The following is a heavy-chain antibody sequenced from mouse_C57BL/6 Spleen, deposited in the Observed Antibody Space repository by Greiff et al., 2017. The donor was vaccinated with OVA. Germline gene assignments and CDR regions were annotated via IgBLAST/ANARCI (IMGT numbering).Heavy chain of an antibody. J-gene: IGHJ4*01. CDR3: ARGMRLRQGDAMDY. V-gene: IGHV1-18*01. CDR1: GYTFTDYN. CDR2: INPNNGGT. D-gene: IGHD2-4*01. Sequence: EVQLQQSGPELVKPGASVKIPCKASGYTFTDYNMDWVKQSHGKSLEWIGDINPNNGGTIYNQKFKGKATLTVDKSSSTAYMELRSLTSEDTAVYYCARGMRLRQGDAMDYWGQGTSVTVSS.